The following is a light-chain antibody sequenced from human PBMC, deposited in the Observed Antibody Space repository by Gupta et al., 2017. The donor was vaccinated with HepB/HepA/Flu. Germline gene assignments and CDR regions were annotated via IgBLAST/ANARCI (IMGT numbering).Light chain of an antibody. CDR3: SAWDSSLRGRV. CDR2: RNN. Sequence: QAGLTQPPSVSKGLRQTATLTCTGNSNNVGNQGADWLQQHQGHPPKLLSYRNNNRPSGISERFSASRSGNTASLTITELQPEDEADYYCSAWDSSLRGRVFGGGTKLTVL. J-gene: IGLJ3*02. CDR1: SNNVGNQG. V-gene: IGLV10-54*04.